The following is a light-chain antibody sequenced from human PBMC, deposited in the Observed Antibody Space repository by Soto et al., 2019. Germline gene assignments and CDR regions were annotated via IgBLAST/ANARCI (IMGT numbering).Light chain of an antibody. Sequence: DIVLTQSPGTLSLSPGERATLSCRASQSVNSSYLAWYQQKPGQAPRLLIYTASSRATGIPDRFSGGGSGTDFTLTIIRLEPEVFAVYYCQQYGSSPRTFGKGTKVEIK. CDR3: QQYGSSPRT. CDR2: TAS. J-gene: IGKJ1*01. V-gene: IGKV3-20*01. CDR1: QSVNSSY.